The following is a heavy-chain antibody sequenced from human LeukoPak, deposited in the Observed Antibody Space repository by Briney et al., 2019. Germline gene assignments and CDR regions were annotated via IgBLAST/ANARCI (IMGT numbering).Heavy chain of an antibody. CDR2: IKTRSESGTT. Sequence: GGSLRLSCVASGFIFSDAWMTWVRQAPGKGLEWVGRIKTRSESGTTDYAAPVRGRFTISRHDAKKTLYLAASMMRTEDTGIYYWMSDLDHWGQGTLVTVSS. J-gene: IGHJ4*02. CDR1: GFIFSDAW. CDR3: MSDLDH. V-gene: IGHV3-15*01.